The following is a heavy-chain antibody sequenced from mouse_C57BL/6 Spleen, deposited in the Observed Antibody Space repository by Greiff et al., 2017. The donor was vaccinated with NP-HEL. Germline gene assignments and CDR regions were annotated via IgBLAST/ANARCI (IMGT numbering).Heavy chain of an antibody. Sequence: QVHVKQSGAELARPGASVKLSCKASGYTFTSYGISWVKQRTGQGLEWIGEIYPRSGNTYYNEKFKGKATLTADKSSSTAYMELRSLTSEDSAVYFCARFDGYYGYWGQGTTLTVSS. D-gene: IGHD2-3*01. CDR2: IYPRSGNT. CDR1: GYTFTSYG. J-gene: IGHJ2*01. V-gene: IGHV1-81*01. CDR3: ARFDGYYGY.